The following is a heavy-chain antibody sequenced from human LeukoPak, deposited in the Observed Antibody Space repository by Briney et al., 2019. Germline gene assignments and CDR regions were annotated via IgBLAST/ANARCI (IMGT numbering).Heavy chain of an antibody. CDR1: GFTFSSYA. Sequence: PGGSLRLSCAASGFTFSSYAMHWVRQAPGKGLEYVSAISSNGDSTYYANSVKGRFTISRDNAKNSLYLQMNSLRAEDTAVYYCARAQWDIVATVGFDYWGQGTLVTVSS. CDR3: ARAQWDIVATVGFDY. D-gene: IGHD5-12*01. V-gene: IGHV3-64*01. J-gene: IGHJ4*02. CDR2: ISSNGDST.